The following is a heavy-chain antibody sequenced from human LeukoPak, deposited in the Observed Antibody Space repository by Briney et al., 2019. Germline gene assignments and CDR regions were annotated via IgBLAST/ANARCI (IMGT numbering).Heavy chain of an antibody. CDR1: GGSISSYY. V-gene: IGHV4-4*07. CDR2: IYTSGST. J-gene: IGHJ3*02. CDR3: ARGLGSSWYPFDAFDI. D-gene: IGHD6-13*01. Sequence: SETLSLTCTVSGGSISSYYWSWIRQPAGKGLEWIGRIYTSGSTNYNPSLKSRVTISVDKSKNQFSLKLSSVTAADTAVYYRARGLGSSWYPFDAFDIWGQGTMVTVSS.